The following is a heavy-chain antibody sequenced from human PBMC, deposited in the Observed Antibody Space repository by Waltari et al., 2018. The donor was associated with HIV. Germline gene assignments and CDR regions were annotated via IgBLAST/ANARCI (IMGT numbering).Heavy chain of an antibody. CDR1: GFIFNSYS. CDR2: IRSSGNFK. J-gene: IGHJ5*02. Sequence: EVQLVESGGGPVKPGESLRLSCVTSGFIFNSYSMNWVRQAPGKGPEWVSSIRSSGNFKHYADSGKSRFTISRDNAENSLYLQMNGLRAEDTAIYYCARDSRGSTWSLNWFDPWGQGTLVTVSS. CDR3: ARDSRGSTWSLNWFDP. D-gene: IGHD6-6*01. V-gene: IGHV3-21*02.